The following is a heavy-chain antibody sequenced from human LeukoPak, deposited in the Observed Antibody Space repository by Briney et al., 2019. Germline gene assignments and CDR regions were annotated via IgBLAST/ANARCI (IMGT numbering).Heavy chain of an antibody. CDR3: ARQIASAGTAGFDF. V-gene: IGHV4-4*07. J-gene: IGHJ4*02. CDR2: IYNTGST. CDR1: GGSISRYY. D-gene: IGHD6-13*01. Sequence: PSETLSLTCAVSGGSISRYYWSWIRQPSGKGLEGVGGIYNTGSTNYNPSLKRRVTMSVDTSKNQFSLRLRSVTAADTAVYYCARQIASAGTAGFDFWGQGALVTVSS.